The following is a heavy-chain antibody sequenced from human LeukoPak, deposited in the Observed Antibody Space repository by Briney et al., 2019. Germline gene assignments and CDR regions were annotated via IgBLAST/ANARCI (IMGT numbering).Heavy chain of an antibody. V-gene: IGHV3-7*01. D-gene: IGHD1-26*01. Sequence: GGSLRLSCVVSGFTFSWSTMTWVRQAPGKGPEWVAKMKEDGTEIHYVDSVKGRFTISRDNAKNSLYLQMNSLRAEDTAVYYCAKSPVGATVYWGQGTLVTVSS. CDR2: MKEDGTEI. J-gene: IGHJ4*02. CDR3: AKSPVGATVY. CDR1: GFTFSWST.